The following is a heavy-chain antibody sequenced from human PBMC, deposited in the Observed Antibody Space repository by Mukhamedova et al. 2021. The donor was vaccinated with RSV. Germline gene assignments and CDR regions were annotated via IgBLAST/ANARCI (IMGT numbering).Heavy chain of an antibody. Sequence: SWIRQPPGKGPEWIGYIYYSGSTYYNPSLKSRVTISVDTSKNQFSLKLSSVTAADTAVYYCARATVRASYYYDSSGYYSRFDPWG. V-gene: IGHV4-30-4*08. J-gene: IGHJ5*02. D-gene: IGHD3-22*01. CDR2: IYYSGST. CDR3: ARATVRASYYYDSSGYYSRFDP.